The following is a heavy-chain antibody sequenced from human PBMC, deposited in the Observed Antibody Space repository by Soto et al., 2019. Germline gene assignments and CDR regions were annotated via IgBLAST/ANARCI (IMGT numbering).Heavy chain of an antibody. CDR3: AREGSYSAYNFAHGIQLWSFDF. V-gene: IGHV4-4*07. CDR2: IFSSGST. CDR1: GGSITTFY. Sequence: SETLSLACTVSGGSITTFYWSWVRQPAGKGLEWIGRIFSSGSTSFNPSLESRVAMSVDTSKNHFSLNLSSVTAADMAVYYCAREGSYSAYNFAHGIQLWSFDFWGQGALVTVSS. D-gene: IGHD5-12*01. J-gene: IGHJ4*02.